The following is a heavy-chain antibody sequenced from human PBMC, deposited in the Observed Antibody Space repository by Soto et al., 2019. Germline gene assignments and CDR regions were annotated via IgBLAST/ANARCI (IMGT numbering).Heavy chain of an antibody. CDR2: MNPNSGNT. Sequence: QVQLVQSGAEVKKPGASVKVSCKASGYTFTSYDINWVRQATGQGLEWMGWMNPNSGNTGYAQKFQGRVTMTRNTSISTAYMELSSLRSEDTAVYYCARRSFPYYYGSGSRNWFDPWGQGTLVTVSS. J-gene: IGHJ5*02. V-gene: IGHV1-8*01. CDR1: GYTFTSYD. D-gene: IGHD3-10*01. CDR3: ARRSFPYYYGSGSRNWFDP.